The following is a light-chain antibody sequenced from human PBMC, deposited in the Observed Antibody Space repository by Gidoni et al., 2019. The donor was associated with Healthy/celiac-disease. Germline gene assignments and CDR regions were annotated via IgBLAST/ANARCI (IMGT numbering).Light chain of an antibody. CDR3: NSRDSSGNHVV. CDR2: GKT. Sequence: SSELTQDLAVSVALGPTARITCQGDSLRSYYASWDQQKSGQAPVLVIYGKTNRPSWIPDRFSGSRSGNTASFTLPGAQAEDDADSYCNSRDSSGNHVVFGGGTKLTVL. CDR1: SLRSYY. V-gene: IGLV3-19*01. J-gene: IGLJ2*01.